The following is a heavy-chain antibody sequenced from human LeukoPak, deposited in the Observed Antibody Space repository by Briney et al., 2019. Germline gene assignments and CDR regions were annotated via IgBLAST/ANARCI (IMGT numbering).Heavy chain of an antibody. Sequence: ASVKVSCKASGYTFTGYYIHWVRQAPGQGLEWMGWITPTSGGTNYVQKFQGRVTMTRDTSITTAYMELSRLRSDDTAVYYCARDDGWFDPWGQGTLVTVSS. CDR2: ITPTSGGT. CDR3: ARDDGWFDP. CDR1: GYTFTGYY. J-gene: IGHJ5*02. D-gene: IGHD5-24*01. V-gene: IGHV1-2*02.